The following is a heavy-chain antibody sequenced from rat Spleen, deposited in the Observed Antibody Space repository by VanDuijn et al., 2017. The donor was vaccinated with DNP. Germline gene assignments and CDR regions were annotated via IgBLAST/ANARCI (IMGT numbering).Heavy chain of an antibody. D-gene: IGHD1-12*02. CDR1: GFIFSNYW. CDR2: ISNTGDHT. V-gene: IGHV5-31*01. Sequence: EVQLVESGGGPVQPGRSLKLSCVASGFIFSNYWMTWIRQAPGKGLEWVASISNTGDHTYYSDSVKGRFTISRDNAESTLYLQMDSLRSEDTATYYCTTTHYFDGWFPFDYWGQGVMVTVSS. CDR3: TTTHYFDGWFPFDY. J-gene: IGHJ2*01.